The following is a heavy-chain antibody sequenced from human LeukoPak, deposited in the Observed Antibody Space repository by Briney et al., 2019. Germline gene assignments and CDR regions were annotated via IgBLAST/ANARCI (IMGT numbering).Heavy chain of an antibody. D-gene: IGHD3-22*01. J-gene: IGHJ4*02. CDR1: GYSFTSYW. Sequence: GESLKISCKGSGYSFTSYWIGWVRQMPGKGLEWMGIIYPGDSDTRYSPSFQGQVTISADKSISTAYLQWSSLKASDTAMYYCAAHLRDYDSSGYFAPYFDYWGQGTPVTVSS. CDR2: IYPGDSDT. V-gene: IGHV5-51*01. CDR3: AAHLRDYDSSGYFAPYFDY.